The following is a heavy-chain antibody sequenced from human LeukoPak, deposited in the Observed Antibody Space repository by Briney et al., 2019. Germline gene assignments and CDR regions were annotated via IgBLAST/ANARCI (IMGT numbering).Heavy chain of an antibody. V-gene: IGHV4-39*01. J-gene: IGHJ6*03. CDR2: IYYSGST. Sequence: PSETLSLTCTVSGGSISSSSYYWGWIRQPPGKELEWIGSIYYSGSTYYNPSLKSRVTISVDTSKNQFSLQLSSVTAADTAVYYCARQRVASGGYYYYYMDVWGKGTTVTVSS. CDR3: ARQRVASGGYYYYYMDV. D-gene: IGHD3-16*01. CDR1: GGSISSSSYY.